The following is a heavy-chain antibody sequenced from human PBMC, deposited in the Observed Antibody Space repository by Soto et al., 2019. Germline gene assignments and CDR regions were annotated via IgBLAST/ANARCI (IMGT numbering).Heavy chain of an antibody. V-gene: IGHV4-39*01. CDR1: GGSISSSSYY. CDR2: IYYSGST. Sequence: PSETLSLTCTVSGGSISSSSYYWGWIRQPPGKGLEWIGSIYYSGSTYYNPSLKSRVTISVDTSKNQFSLKLSSVTAADTAVYYCARHNPQGYIVVVPAAYDYWGQGTLVTVSS. J-gene: IGHJ4*02. CDR3: ARHNPQGYIVVVPAAYDY. D-gene: IGHD2-2*01.